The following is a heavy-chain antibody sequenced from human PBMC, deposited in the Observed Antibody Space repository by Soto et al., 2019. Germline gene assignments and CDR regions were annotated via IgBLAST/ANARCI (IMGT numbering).Heavy chain of an antibody. D-gene: IGHD6-6*01. CDR2: IKSKTDGGTT. V-gene: IGHV3-15*01. Sequence: GGSLRLSCAASGFTFSNAWMSWVRQAPGKGLEWVGRIKSKTDGGTTDYAAPVKGRFTISRDDSKNTLYLQMNSLKTEDTAVYYCTTDRSHLRVAARPAWDYWGQGTLVTVSS. CDR3: TTDRSHLRVAARPAWDY. J-gene: IGHJ4*02. CDR1: GFTFSNAW.